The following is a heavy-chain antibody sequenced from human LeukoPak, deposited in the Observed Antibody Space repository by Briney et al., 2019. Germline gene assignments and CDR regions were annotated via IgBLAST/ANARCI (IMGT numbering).Heavy chain of an antibody. J-gene: IGHJ3*02. D-gene: IGHD3-16*01. Sequence: PGGSLRLSCAASGFTFSSYAMSWVRQAPGTGLGWVSTMSGRGGSTYYTDSVQGRFTISRDNSKSTLYLQMNTLRAEDTAIYYCAKDPVNWGQDSGTFDIWGQGTMVTVSS. V-gene: IGHV3-23*01. CDR3: AKDPVNWGQDSGTFDI. CDR1: GFTFSSYA. CDR2: MSGRGGST.